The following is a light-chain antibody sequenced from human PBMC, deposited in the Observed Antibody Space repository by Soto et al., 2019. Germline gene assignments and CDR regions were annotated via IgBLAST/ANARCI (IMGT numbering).Light chain of an antibody. J-gene: IGKJ1*01. CDR3: QQYHDWPPWT. Sequence: ETVMTQSPATLSVSPGERATLSCRASQSVSSNLAWYQQKPGQAPRLLIYGASTRATGIPTRFSGRGSGTEFTLTISRLQSDDFAFYFCQQYHDWPPWTFGQGNKVEVK. CDR2: GAS. CDR1: QSVSSN. V-gene: IGKV3-15*01.